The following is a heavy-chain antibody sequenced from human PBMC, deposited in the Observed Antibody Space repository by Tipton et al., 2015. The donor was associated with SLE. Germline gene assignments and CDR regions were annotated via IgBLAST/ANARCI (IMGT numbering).Heavy chain of an antibody. CDR1: GGSISSHY. Sequence: PGLVKPSETLSLICAVSGGSISSHYWTWIRQTPGKGLEWIGFVYHSGKTEYNPSLKSRVSISVDTSKNQFSLRLKSVTAADTAVYYCARLHGYSYGLNWFDPWGQGTLISVSS. CDR2: VYHSGKT. D-gene: IGHD5-18*01. CDR3: ARLHGYSYGLNWFDP. V-gene: IGHV4-59*11. J-gene: IGHJ5*02.